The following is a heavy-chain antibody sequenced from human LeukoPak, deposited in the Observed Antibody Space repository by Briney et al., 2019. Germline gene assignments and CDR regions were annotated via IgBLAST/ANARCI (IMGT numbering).Heavy chain of an antibody. CDR1: GFTFSSYG. CDR3: AKGQWASGSYPFD. CDR2: ISYDGSNK. Sequence: GGSLRLSCAASGFTFSSYGMHWVRQAPGKGLEWVAVISYDGSNKYYADSVKGRFTISRDNSKNTPYLQMNSLRAEDTAVYYCAKGQWASGSYPFDWGQGTLVTVSS. J-gene: IGHJ4*02. D-gene: IGHD1-26*01. V-gene: IGHV3-30*18.